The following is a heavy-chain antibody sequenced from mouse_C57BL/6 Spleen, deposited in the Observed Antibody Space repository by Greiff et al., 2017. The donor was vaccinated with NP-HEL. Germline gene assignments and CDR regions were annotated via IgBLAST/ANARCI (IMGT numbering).Heavy chain of an antibody. V-gene: IGHV1-64*01. CDR1: GYTFTSYW. D-gene: IGHD2-3*01. J-gene: IGHJ4*01. CDR3: ASILDGHYGDYYAMDY. Sequence: QVQLQQPGAELVKPGASVKLSCKASGYTFTSYWMHWVKQRPGQGLEWIGMIHPNSGSTNYNEKFKSKATLTVDKSSSTAYMQLSSLTSEDSAVYYCASILDGHYGDYYAMDYWGQGTSVTVAS. CDR2: IHPNSGST.